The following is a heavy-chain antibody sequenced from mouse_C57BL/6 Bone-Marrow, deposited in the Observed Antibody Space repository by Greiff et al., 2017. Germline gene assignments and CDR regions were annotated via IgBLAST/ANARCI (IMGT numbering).Heavy chain of an antibody. D-gene: IGHD1-1*01. CDR1: GYTFTDYE. J-gene: IGHJ3*01. CDR2: IDPETGGT. V-gene: IGHV1-15*01. Sequence: QVQLKQSGAELVRPGASVTLSCKASGYTFTDYEMHWVKQTPVHGLEWIGAIDPETGGTAYNQKFKGKAILTADKSSSTAYMGLRSLTSEDSAVYYCARVLRGFAYWGQGTRVTVSA. CDR3: ARVLRGFAY.